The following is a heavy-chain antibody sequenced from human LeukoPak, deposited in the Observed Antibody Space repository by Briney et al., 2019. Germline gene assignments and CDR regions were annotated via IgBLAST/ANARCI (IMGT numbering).Heavy chain of an antibody. Sequence: GGSLRLSCAASGFTFSDYYMSWIRQAPGKGLEWVSYISSSGSTIYYADSVKGRFTISRDNSKNTLYLQMNSLRAEDTAVYYCAKSSSGWYLDSSFDYWGQGTLVTVSS. D-gene: IGHD6-19*01. J-gene: IGHJ4*02. V-gene: IGHV3-11*04. CDR1: GFTFSDYY. CDR3: AKSSSGWYLDSSFDY. CDR2: ISSSGSTI.